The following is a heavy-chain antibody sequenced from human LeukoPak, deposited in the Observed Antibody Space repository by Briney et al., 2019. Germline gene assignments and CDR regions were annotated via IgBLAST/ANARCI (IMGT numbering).Heavy chain of an antibody. J-gene: IGHJ4*02. V-gene: IGHV3-21*01. CDR3: ARPPTVRTPDFDY. Sequence: GGSLRLSCTASGFTFSNYAFNWVRQAPGKGLEWVSSINNSSSHIFYADSVKGRFTISRDNAKNSLYLQMNSLRADDTAVYYCARPPTVRTPDFDYWGQGTLVIVSS. D-gene: IGHD4-11*01. CDR2: INNSSSHI. CDR1: GFTFSNYA.